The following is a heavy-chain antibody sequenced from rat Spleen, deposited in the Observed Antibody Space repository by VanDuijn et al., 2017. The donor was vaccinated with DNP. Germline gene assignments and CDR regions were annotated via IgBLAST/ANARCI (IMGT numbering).Heavy chain of an antibody. Sequence: EVQLVESDGGLVQPGRSLKLSCAASGFIFSDYYMAWVRQAPTKGLEWVATIGYDGFTTYYRDSVKGRFTISRDNAKSTLYLQMDSLRSEDTATYYCARREVMDAWGQGASVTVSS. V-gene: IGHV5-29*01. CDR3: ARREVMDA. CDR2: IGYDGFTT. CDR1: GFIFSDYY. D-gene: IGHD5-1*01. J-gene: IGHJ4*01.